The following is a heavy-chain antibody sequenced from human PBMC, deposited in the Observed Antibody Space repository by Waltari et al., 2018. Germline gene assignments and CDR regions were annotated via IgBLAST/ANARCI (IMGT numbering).Heavy chain of an antibody. Sequence: QMQLQESGPGLVKPSETLSLTCSVSGDSIRSRPFYWAWIRQPPGKGLEWIGNIYYPGSTYYNPSLKTRVAMSVDTSKNQFSLTLTSVTATDAAVYFCARATRLMTTFGGVTTFDPWGQGTLVTVSS. J-gene: IGHJ5*02. CDR1: GDSIRSRPFY. V-gene: IGHV4-39*01. D-gene: IGHD3-16*01. CDR3: ARATRLMTTFGGVTTFDP. CDR2: IYYPGST.